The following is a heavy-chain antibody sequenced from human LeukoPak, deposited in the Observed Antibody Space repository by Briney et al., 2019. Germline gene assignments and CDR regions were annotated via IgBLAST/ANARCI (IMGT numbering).Heavy chain of an antibody. CDR1: GYTFTSYG. CDR3: ARGSSGYAIYYYYYMDV. D-gene: IGHD3-22*01. CDR2: MNPNSGNT. J-gene: IGHJ6*03. Sequence: ASVRVSCKASGYTFTSYGISWVRQATGQGLEWMGWMNPNSGNTGYAQKFQGRVTMTRNTSISTAYMELSSLRSEDTAVYYCARGSSGYAIYYYYYMDVWGKGTTVTISS. V-gene: IGHV1-8*02.